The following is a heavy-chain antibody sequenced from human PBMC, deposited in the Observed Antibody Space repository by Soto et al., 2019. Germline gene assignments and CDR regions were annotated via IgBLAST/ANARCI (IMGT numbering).Heavy chain of an antibody. V-gene: IGHV5-10-1*01. Sequence: PGESLKISCNGSGYSFTIYCISWVLRMPGKGLDWMGRIDPSDSYTNYSPSFQGHVTISADKSISTAYLQWSSLKASDTAMYYCARHEGYYDILTGYYRGNWFDPWGQGTLVTVSS. CDR2: IDPSDSYT. CDR3: ARHEGYYDILTGYYRGNWFDP. CDR1: GYSFTIYC. J-gene: IGHJ5*02. D-gene: IGHD3-9*01.